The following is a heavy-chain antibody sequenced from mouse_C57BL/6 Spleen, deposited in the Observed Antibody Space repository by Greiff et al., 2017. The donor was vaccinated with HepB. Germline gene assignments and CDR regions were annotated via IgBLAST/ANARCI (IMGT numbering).Heavy chain of an antibody. CDR2: IDPSDSYT. V-gene: IGHV1-69*01. D-gene: IGHD3-3*01. CDR1: GYTFTSYW. J-gene: IGHJ4*01. CDR3: ARGTLYAMDD. Sequence: QVQLQQPGAELVMPGASVKLSCKASGYTFTSYWMHWVKQRPGQGLEWIGEIDPSDSYTNYNQKFKGKSTLTVDKSSSTAYMQLSSLTSEDSAVYYCARGTLYAMDDWGQGTSVTVSS.